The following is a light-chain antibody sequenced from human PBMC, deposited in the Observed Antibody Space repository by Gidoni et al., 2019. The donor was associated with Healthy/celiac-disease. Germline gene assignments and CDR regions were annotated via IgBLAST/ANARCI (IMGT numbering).Light chain of an antibody. J-gene: IGKJ2*01. CDR2: KAS. Sequence: DIRMTQSPSTLSASVGDRVTITCRASQRISSSLAWYQQKPGNAPNLLIYKASTLESGVPSRFSGSGSGTEFTLTITSLQPDDFATYYCKQYTSFPVTFGQGTKLEI. CDR1: QRISSS. V-gene: IGKV1-5*03. CDR3: KQYTSFPVT.